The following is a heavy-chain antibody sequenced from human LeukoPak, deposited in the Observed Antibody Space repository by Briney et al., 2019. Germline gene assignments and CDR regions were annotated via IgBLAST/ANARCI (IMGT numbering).Heavy chain of an antibody. V-gene: IGHV4-39*01. CDR1: GGSMSSSSYY. D-gene: IGHD3-16*02. CDR2: IYYSGST. Sequence: SETLSLTCTVSGGSMSSSSYYWGWIRQPPGTGLEWTGSIYYSGSTYYNPSLKSRVTIPVDTSKTQFSLKLSSVTAADTAVYYCARGGSYRYGRYGIWGQGTMVTVSS. J-gene: IGHJ3*02. CDR3: ARGGSYRYGRYGI.